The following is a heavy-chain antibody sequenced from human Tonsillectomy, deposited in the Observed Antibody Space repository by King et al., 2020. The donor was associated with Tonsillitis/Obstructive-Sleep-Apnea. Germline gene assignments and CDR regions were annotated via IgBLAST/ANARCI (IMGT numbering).Heavy chain of an antibody. D-gene: IGHD3-22*01. CDR3: PRRSHYYDSSGYYPTAFDI. Sequence: QLQESGPGLVKPSETLSLTCTVSGASISSYYWSWIRQPPGKGLEWIGYIYYSGSTNYNPSLKSRVTISVDTSNNQFSLKLSSVTAADTAVYYCPRRSHYYDSSGYYPTAFDIWGQGTMVTVSS. V-gene: IGHV4-59*08. J-gene: IGHJ3*02. CDR2: IYYSGST. CDR1: GASISSYY.